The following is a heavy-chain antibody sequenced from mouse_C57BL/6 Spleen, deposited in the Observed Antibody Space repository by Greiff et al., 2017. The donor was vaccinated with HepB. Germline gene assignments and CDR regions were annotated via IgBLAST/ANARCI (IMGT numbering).Heavy chain of an antibody. Sequence: VQLQQSGAELVMPGASVKLSCKASGYTFTSYWMHWVKQRPGQGLEWIGEIDPSDSYTNYTQKFKGKSTLTVDKSSSTAYMPLSSLTSEDSAVLYGARAPIDYDYPAWCAYWGQGTRVTVSA. CDR1: GYTFTSYW. CDR3: ARAPIDYDYPAWCAY. J-gene: IGHJ3*01. V-gene: IGHV1-69*01. D-gene: IGHD2-4*01. CDR2: IDPSDSYT.